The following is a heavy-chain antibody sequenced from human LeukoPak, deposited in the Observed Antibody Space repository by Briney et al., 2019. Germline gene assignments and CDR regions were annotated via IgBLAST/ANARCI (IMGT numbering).Heavy chain of an antibody. CDR3: ARDAIVRDYSNSDY. CDR2: INPNSGGT. V-gene: IGHV1-2*06. J-gene: IGHJ4*02. CDR1: GYTFTGYY. Sequence: GASVKVSCKPSGYTFTGYYIHWVRQAPGQGLEWMGRINPNSGGTNYAQKFQGRVTMTRDTSISTAYMELSRLTSDDTAVYYCARDAIVRDYSNSDYWGQGTLVTVSS. D-gene: IGHD4-11*01.